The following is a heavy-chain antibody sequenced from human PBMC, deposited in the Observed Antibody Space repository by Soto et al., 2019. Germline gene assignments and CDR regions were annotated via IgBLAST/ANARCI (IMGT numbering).Heavy chain of an antibody. Sequence: QVQLVQSGAEVKKPGASVKVSCKASGYTFTSYGISWVRQAPGQGLEWMGWISAYNGNTNYAQKLQGRVTMTTDTPTRTGYMELRSLRSDDTAVYYCARGDYDYVWGSYRPNDYWGQGTLVTVSS. D-gene: IGHD3-16*02. CDR3: ARGDYDYVWGSYRPNDY. CDR2: ISAYNGNT. J-gene: IGHJ4*02. CDR1: GYTFTSYG. V-gene: IGHV1-18*04.